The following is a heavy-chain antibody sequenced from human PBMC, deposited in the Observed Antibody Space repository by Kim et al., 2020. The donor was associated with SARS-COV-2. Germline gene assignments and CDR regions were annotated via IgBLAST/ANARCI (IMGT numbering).Heavy chain of an antibody. V-gene: IGHV3-7*03. D-gene: IGHD3-3*01. CDR1: GFTFSSYW. CDR3: ARDRLRFLEWLSTSYFDY. J-gene: IGHJ4*02. Sequence: GGSLRLSCAASGFTFSSYWMSWVRQAPGKGLEWVANIKQDGSEKYYVDSVKGRFTISRDNAKNSLYLQMNSLRAEDTAVYYCARDRLRFLEWLSTSYFDYWGQGTLVTVSS. CDR2: IKQDGSEK.